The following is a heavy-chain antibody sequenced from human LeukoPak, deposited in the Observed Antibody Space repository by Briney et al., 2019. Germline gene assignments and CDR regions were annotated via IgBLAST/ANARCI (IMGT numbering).Heavy chain of an antibody. CDR3: ARNSAAAGNYYYCYMDV. CDR1: GGTFSSYA. CDR2: IIPIFGTA. Sequence: PRASVKVSCKASGGTFSSYAISWVRQAPGQGLEWMRGIIPIFGTANYAQKFQGRVTITTDESTSTAYMELSSLRSEDTAVYYCARNSAAAGNYYYCYMDVWGKGTTVTVSS. D-gene: IGHD6-13*01. J-gene: IGHJ6*03. V-gene: IGHV1-69*05.